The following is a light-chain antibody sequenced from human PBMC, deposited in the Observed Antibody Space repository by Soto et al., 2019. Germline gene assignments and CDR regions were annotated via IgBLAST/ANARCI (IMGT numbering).Light chain of an antibody. J-gene: IGKJ3*01. Sequence: DIQMTQSPSFLSASVGGRVTITCRASQAISSHLAWYQQKPGKAPNLLIYGASTLQSGVPSRFSGSGSGTQFTLTISSLQTEDFATYYCQQLNSYPLAFGPGNKVDIK. CDR2: GAS. CDR3: QQLNSYPLA. CDR1: QAISSH. V-gene: IGKV1-9*01.